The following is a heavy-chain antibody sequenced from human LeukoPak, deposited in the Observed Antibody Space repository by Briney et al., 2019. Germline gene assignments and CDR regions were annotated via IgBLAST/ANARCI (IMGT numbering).Heavy chain of an antibody. Sequence: ASVKVSCKASGYTFTSYDINWVRQATGQGLEWMGWMNPNSGNTGYAQKFQGRVTMTRNTSISTAYMELSSLRSEDTAVYYCARGDYGDYVVGYWGQGTLVTVSS. CDR1: GYTFTSYD. CDR3: ARGDYGDYVVGY. D-gene: IGHD4-17*01. CDR2: MNPNSGNT. V-gene: IGHV1-8*01. J-gene: IGHJ4*02.